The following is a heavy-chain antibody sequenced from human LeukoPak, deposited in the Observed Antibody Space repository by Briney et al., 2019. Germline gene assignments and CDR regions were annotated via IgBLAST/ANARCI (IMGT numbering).Heavy chain of an antibody. CDR1: GFTFSSYA. CDR3: ARVRSSYYYESSGYYHYDAFDV. CDR2: ISYDGSNK. Sequence: GRSLRLSCAASGFTFSSYAMHWVRQAPGKGLEWVAVISYDGSNKYYADSVKGRFTISGDNAKNSLYLQMNSLRAEDTAVYYCARVRSSYYYESSGYYHYDAFDVWGQGTMVTVSS. J-gene: IGHJ3*01. V-gene: IGHV3-30-3*01. D-gene: IGHD3-22*01.